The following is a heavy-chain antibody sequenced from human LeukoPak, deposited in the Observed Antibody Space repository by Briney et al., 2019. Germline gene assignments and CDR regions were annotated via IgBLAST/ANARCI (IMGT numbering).Heavy chain of an antibody. V-gene: IGHV3-9*01. D-gene: IGHD6-13*01. CDR1: GVTLKDHA. CDR2: IYWNGGGA. J-gene: IGHJ4*02. CDR3: TKDVTAGGLDY. Sequence: PGGSLRLSCTASGVTLKDHAMHWLRQAPGRGLEWVSGIYWNGGGAGYADSVKGRFTISRDNAKNSLYLQMNSLNPEDTAVYYCTKDVTAGGLDYWGQGTPVIVSS.